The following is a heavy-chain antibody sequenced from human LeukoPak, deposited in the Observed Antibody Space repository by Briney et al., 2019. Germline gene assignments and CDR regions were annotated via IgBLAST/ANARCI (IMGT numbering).Heavy chain of an antibody. CDR3: TKDPNGDYIGAFDR. CDR1: GFIFSSFA. V-gene: IGHV3-23*01. CDR2: ITGGHYAT. J-gene: IGHJ5*02. D-gene: IGHD4-17*01. Sequence: GGSLRLSCAASGFIFSSFAMTWVRQAPGKGLEWVSSITGGHYATYNTDSVKGRFTISRDNAKNTLYLQMNSLRADDTAIYYCTKDPNGDYIGAFDRWGQGTLVTVSS.